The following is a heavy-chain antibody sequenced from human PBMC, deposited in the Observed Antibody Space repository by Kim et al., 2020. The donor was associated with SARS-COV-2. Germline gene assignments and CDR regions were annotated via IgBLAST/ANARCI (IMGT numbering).Heavy chain of an antibody. Sequence: SETLSLTCTVSGGSISSGGYYWTWIRQHPGKGLEWIGYISYSGSTYYNPSLKSRVTISVDMSKNEFSLRLTSVTAADTAVYYCARGHDISGYYYDYWGQGSLVTVS. CDR2: ISYSGST. J-gene: IGHJ4*02. V-gene: IGHV4-31*03. D-gene: IGHD3-22*01. CDR3: ARGHDISGYYYDY. CDR1: GGSISSGGYY.